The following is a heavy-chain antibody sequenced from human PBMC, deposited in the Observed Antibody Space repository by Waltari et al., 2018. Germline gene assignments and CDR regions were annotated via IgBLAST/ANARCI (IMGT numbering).Heavy chain of an antibody. Sequence: QVQLVQSGAEVKKPGSSLKVSCKASGGTFSSYAISWLRQAPGHRLEWMGGIIPIFGTANYAQKFQGRVTITADKSTSTAYMELSSLRSEDTAVYYCASNYYDSSGYYTVDAFDIWGQGTMVTVSS. V-gene: IGHV1-69*14. CDR2: IIPIFGTA. D-gene: IGHD3-22*01. CDR1: GGTFSSYA. J-gene: IGHJ3*02. CDR3: ASNYYDSSGYYTVDAFDI.